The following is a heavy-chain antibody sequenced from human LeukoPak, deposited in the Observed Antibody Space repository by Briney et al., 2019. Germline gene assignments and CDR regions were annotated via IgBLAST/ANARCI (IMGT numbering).Heavy chain of an antibody. CDR2: IIPIFATT. CDR3: ARGPPLTYDYTPEGYYHYYMDV. Sequence: SVKVSCKTSGGTFGSFAIAWLRQAPGQGLEGMGGIIPIFATTNYAQECQGRVSTAAGEFTSTGYMALTSLRSDDTGVYYCARGPPLTYDYTPEGYYHYYMDVWGKGTTIIIS. V-gene: IGHV1-69*01. J-gene: IGHJ6*03. D-gene: IGHD2-2*02. CDR1: GGTFGSFA.